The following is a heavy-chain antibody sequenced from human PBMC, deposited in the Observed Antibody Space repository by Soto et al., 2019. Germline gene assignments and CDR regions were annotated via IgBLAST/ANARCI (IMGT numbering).Heavy chain of an antibody. J-gene: IGHJ6*02. Sequence: GASVKVSCKVSGYTFTGYYMHWVRQAPGQGLEWMGWINPNSGGTNYAQKFQGRVTMTRDTSISTAYMELSRLRSDDTAVYYCARGRSGYSFTTYYYYGMDVWGQGTTVTVSS. CDR2: INPNSGGT. V-gene: IGHV1-2*02. D-gene: IGHD3-3*01. CDR1: GYTFTGYY. CDR3: ARGRSGYSFTTYYYYGMDV.